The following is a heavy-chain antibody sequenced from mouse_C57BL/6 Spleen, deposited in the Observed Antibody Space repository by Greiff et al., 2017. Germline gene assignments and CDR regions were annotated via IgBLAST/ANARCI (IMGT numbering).Heavy chain of an antibody. CDR3: ASTGDYDAEAYYFDY. CDR2: IDPSDSYT. J-gene: IGHJ2*01. Sequence: QVQLQQPGAELVKPGASVKLSCKASGYTFTSYWMQWVKQRPGQGLEWIGEIDPSDSYTNYNQKFKGKATLTVDTSSSTAYMQRSSLTSEDSAVYYCASTGDYDAEAYYFDYWGQGTTLTVSS. D-gene: IGHD2-4*01. CDR1: GYTFTSYW. V-gene: IGHV1-50*01.